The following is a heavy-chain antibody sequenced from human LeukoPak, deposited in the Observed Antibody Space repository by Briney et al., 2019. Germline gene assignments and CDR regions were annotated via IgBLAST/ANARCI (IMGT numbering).Heavy chain of an antibody. J-gene: IGHJ4*02. D-gene: IGHD3-22*01. CDR2: IYSGDST. V-gene: IGHV3-53*01. CDR1: GFTVSSNY. Sequence: PGGSLRLSCAASGFTVSSNYMSWVRQAPGKGLEWVSVIYSGDSTYYADSVKGRFTTFRDNSKNKLYLQMNSLRAEDTAVYYCASLSPLYYDSSGYSYWGQGTLVTVSS. CDR3: ASLSPLYYDSSGYSY.